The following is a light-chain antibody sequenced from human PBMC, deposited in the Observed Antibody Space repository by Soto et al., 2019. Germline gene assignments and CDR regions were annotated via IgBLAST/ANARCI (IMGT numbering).Light chain of an antibody. V-gene: IGKV1-39*01. Sequence: DIQMTQSPSSLSASVGDSVTFTCRASQFISNYVNWYQQKPGQAPKLLIYAASHLRSGVPSRFSGSASGTDFPLTISRLQPEDVATYCCQQSYSASTFGQGTRLEIK. J-gene: IGKJ2*01. CDR1: QFISNY. CDR2: AAS. CDR3: QQSYSAST.